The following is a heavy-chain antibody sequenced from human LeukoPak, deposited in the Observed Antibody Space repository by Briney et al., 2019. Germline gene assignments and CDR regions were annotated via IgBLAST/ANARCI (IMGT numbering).Heavy chain of an antibody. CDR2: IWYDGSNK. V-gene: IGHV3-33*01. D-gene: IGHD3-22*01. Sequence: GGSLRLSCAASGCTFSSYGMHWVRQAPGKGLEWVAVIWYDGSNKYYVGSVQGRFTISRDNSKNTLYLQMSSLRAEDTAVYYCARGDYYDSSGYYFPDAFDIWGQGTMVTVSS. CDR1: GCTFSSYG. J-gene: IGHJ3*02. CDR3: ARGDYYDSSGYYFPDAFDI.